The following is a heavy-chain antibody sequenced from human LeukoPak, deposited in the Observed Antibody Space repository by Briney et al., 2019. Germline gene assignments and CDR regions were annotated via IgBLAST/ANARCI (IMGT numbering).Heavy chain of an antibody. CDR1: GGSISSGDYY. CDR3: ARGGGPVDTAMVY. V-gene: IGHV4-30-4*01. Sequence: SETLSLTCTVSGGSISSGDYYWSWIRRPPGKGLEWIGYIYYSGSTYYNPSLKSRVTISVDTSKNQFSLKLSSVTAADTAVYYCARGGGPVDTAMVYWGQGTLVTVSS. D-gene: IGHD5-18*01. J-gene: IGHJ4*02. CDR2: IYYSGST.